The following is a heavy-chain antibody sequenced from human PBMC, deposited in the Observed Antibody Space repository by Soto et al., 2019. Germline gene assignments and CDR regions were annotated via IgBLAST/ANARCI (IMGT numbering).Heavy chain of an antibody. CDR1: GGSISSSSYY. CDR2: IYYSGST. Sequence: SETLSLTCTVSGGSISSSSYYWGWIRQPPGKGLEWIGSIYYSGSTYYNPSHKSRVTISVDTSKNQFSLKLSSVTAADTAVYYCARHFHVDTALSWFDPWGQGTLVTVSS. CDR3: ARHFHVDTALSWFDP. J-gene: IGHJ5*02. V-gene: IGHV4-39*01. D-gene: IGHD5-18*01.